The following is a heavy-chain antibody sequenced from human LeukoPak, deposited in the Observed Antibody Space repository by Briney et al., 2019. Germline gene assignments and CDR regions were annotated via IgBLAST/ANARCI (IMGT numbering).Heavy chain of an antibody. CDR2: IHYTGTT. Sequence: SETLSLTCTVSGGSISSYYWSWIRQPPGKGLEWIGFIHYTGTTNYNPSLKSRVSISVDTSKNQFSLNLSSVTAADSAVYYCARGGASSRPFHYWGQGTLVTVSS. CDR3: ARGGASSRPFHY. J-gene: IGHJ4*02. D-gene: IGHD3-10*01. CDR1: GGSISSYY. V-gene: IGHV4-59*01.